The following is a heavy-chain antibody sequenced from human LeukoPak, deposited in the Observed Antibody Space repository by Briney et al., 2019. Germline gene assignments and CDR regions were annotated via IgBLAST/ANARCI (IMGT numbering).Heavy chain of an antibody. Sequence: GESLKISCKGSRYSFTNYWIGWVHQMPGKGLEWMGIIYPADSDTRYSPSFQGQVTISADKSISTAYLQRSSLEASDTAMYYCATAGGALVSSFDYWGQGTLVTVSS. CDR2: IYPADSDT. V-gene: IGHV5-51*07. D-gene: IGHD5/OR15-5a*01. J-gene: IGHJ4*02. CDR1: RYSFTNYW. CDR3: ATAGGALVSSFDY.